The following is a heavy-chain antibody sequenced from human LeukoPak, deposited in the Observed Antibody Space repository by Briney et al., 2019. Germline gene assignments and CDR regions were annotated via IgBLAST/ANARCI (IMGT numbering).Heavy chain of an antibody. Sequence: SETLSLTCTVSGGSISTSCYWGWIRQPPGRGLEWIGSIYYSGSIYYNPSLKSRVTISVDTSKNQFSLKLSSVTAADTAVYYCARAISSSWYPNYYYYYYMDVWGKGTTVIVSS. D-gene: IGHD6-13*01. CDR2: IYYSGSI. V-gene: IGHV4-39*07. CDR1: GGSISTSCY. CDR3: ARAISSSWYPNYYYYYYMDV. J-gene: IGHJ6*03.